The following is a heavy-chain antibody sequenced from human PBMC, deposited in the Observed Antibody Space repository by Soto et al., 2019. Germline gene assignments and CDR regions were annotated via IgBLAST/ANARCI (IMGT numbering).Heavy chain of an antibody. CDR1: GGSISSYY. CDR2: IYTSGST. CDR3: ARVRRLYYDSSGYSQAFDY. J-gene: IGHJ4*02. V-gene: IGHV4-4*07. D-gene: IGHD3-22*01. Sequence: SETLSLTCTVSGGSISSYYWSWIRQPAGKGLEWIGRIYTSGSTNYNPSLKSRVTMSVDTSKNQFSLKLSSVTAADTAVYYCARVRRLYYDSSGYSQAFDYWGQGTLVTVSS.